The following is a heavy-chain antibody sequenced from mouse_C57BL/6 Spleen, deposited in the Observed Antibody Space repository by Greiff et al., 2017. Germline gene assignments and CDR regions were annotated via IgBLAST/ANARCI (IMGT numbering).Heavy chain of an antibody. J-gene: IGHJ4*01. V-gene: IGHV1-52*01. D-gene: IGHD1-1*01. CDR1: GYTFTSYW. Sequence: VQLQQPGAELVRPGSSVKLSCKASGYTFTSYWMHWVKQRPIQGLEWIGNIDPSDSETHYNQKFKDKATLTVDKSSSTAYMQLSSLTSEDSAVYYCARGHYGSSYYAMDYWGQGTSVTVSS. CDR3: ARGHYGSSYYAMDY. CDR2: IDPSDSET.